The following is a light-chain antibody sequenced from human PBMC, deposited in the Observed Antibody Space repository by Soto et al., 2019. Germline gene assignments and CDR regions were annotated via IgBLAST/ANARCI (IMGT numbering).Light chain of an antibody. J-gene: IGLJ3*02. Sequence: QSVLTQPPSASATPGQRVSISCSGSRSNIGSNYVYWYQQLPGAAPRLLMYSNNQRPSGVPGRFSVSKSGTSASLAISVLRSEDEADYYCASWDDNLSGWVFGGGTKVTVL. V-gene: IGLV1-47*02. CDR2: SNN. CDR3: ASWDDNLSGWV. CDR1: RSNIGSNY.